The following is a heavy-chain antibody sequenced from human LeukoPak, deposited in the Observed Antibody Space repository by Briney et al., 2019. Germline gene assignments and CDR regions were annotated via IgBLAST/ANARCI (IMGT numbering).Heavy chain of an antibody. D-gene: IGHD3-22*01. Sequence: GGSLRLSCAASGFTFSSYSMNWVRQAPGKGLEWVSSISSSSSYIYYADSVKGRFTISRDNAKNSLYLQMNSLRAEDTAVYYCARDQRVSSGYYYYYGMDVWGQGTTVTVSS. CDR2: ISSSSSYI. V-gene: IGHV3-21*04. CDR1: GFTFSSYS. CDR3: ARDQRVSSGYYYYYGMDV. J-gene: IGHJ6*02.